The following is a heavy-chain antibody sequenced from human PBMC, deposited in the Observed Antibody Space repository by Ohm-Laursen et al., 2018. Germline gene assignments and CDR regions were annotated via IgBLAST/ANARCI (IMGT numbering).Heavy chain of an antibody. CDR3: ARATGGASKPSH. CDR1: GGSISNYY. CDR2: IYYTGST. V-gene: IGHV4-59*01. D-gene: IGHD3-10*01. J-gene: IGHJ4*02. Sequence: PPGTLSLTCTVSGGSISNYYWSWIRQPPGKGLEWIGYIYYTGSTSYNPSLKSRVTISVDTSKNQFSLKLTSVTAADTAVYYCARATGGASKPSHWGQGTLVTVSS.